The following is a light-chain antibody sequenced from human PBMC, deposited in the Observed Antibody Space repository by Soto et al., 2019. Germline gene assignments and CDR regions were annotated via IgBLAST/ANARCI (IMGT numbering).Light chain of an antibody. Sequence: DIQMTQSPSSLSASVGDRVTITCRASQSIASYLNWYQQKPGKAPKLLIFAASSLQSGVPSRFSGGGSGTDFTLTISTLQPEDFATYYCQQSYSTPRTTFGQGTKLEIK. CDR1: QSIASY. V-gene: IGKV1-39*01. J-gene: IGKJ2*01. CDR2: AAS. CDR3: QQSYSTPRTT.